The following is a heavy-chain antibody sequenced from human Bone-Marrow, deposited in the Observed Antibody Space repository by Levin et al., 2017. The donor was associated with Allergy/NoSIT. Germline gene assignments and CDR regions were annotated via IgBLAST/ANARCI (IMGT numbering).Heavy chain of an antibody. CDR2: IYYSGST. Sequence: SETLSLTCTVSRGSIRDSYWIWIRQPPGKALESIGYIYYSGSTNYNPSFSSRVTMSVDTSKQQLSLNLSSVTAADTAVYYCARTLRSAPYYYAMDVWGQGTTVTVSS. CDR3: ARTLRSAPYYYAMDV. J-gene: IGHJ6*02. CDR1: RGSIRDSY. V-gene: IGHV4-59*01. D-gene: IGHD2-15*01.